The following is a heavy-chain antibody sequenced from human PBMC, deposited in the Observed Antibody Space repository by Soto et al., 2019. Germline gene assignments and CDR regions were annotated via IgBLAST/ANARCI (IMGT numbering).Heavy chain of an antibody. Sequence: SETLSLTCTVSGGSVSSGSYYWSWIRQPPGKGLEWIGYIYYSGSTNYNPSLKSRVTISVDTSKNQFSLKLSSVTAAETAVYYCARASYGSGSYWIPHSSGATHVWGQGTTVTV. CDR1: GGSVSSGSYY. CDR2: IYYSGST. CDR3: ARASYGSGSYWIPHSSGATHV. D-gene: IGHD3-10*01. V-gene: IGHV4-61*01. J-gene: IGHJ6*02.